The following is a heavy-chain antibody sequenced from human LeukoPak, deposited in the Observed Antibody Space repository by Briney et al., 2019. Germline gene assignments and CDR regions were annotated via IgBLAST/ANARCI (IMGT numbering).Heavy chain of an antibody. CDR1: GFTSSSYS. Sequence: GGSLRLSCAASGFTSSSYSMNWVRQAPGRGLEWVSSISSSSSYIYYADSVKGRFTISRDNAKNSLYLQMNSLRAEDTAVYYCARDWAVAGDFDYWGQGTLVTVSS. V-gene: IGHV3-21*01. D-gene: IGHD6-19*01. CDR2: ISSSSSYI. J-gene: IGHJ4*02. CDR3: ARDWAVAGDFDY.